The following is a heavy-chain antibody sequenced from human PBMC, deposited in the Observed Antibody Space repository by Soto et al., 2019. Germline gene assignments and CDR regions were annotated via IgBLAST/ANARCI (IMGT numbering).Heavy chain of an antibody. CDR1: GYTFTDYG. J-gene: IGHJ5*02. Sequence: ASVKVSCKASGYTFTDYGISWVRQAPGQGLEWIGWISAYNGNTNNAQKLQDRVTMTTDSSTSTAHMELRSLRSDDTAVYYCARGGDMAVVGPWFGRGGRGTMVTVAS. D-gene: IGHD2-2*01. CDR2: ISAYNGNT. V-gene: IGHV1-18*04. CDR3: ARGGDMAVVGPWFGR.